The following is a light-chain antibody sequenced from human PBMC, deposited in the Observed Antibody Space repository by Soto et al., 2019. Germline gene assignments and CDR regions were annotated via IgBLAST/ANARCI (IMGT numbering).Light chain of an antibody. CDR1: SSDVGSDYL. Sequence: QSVLTQPASVSGSPGQSITISWTGTSSDVGSDYLVSWYQQHPGTAPKLIIYEGTKRPSGVSDRFSGSRSGNTASLTISGLQTEDEGDYFCCSYGDFRTSWVFGGGTKVTVL. J-gene: IGLJ3*02. CDR2: EGT. CDR3: CSYGDFRTSWV. V-gene: IGLV2-23*01.